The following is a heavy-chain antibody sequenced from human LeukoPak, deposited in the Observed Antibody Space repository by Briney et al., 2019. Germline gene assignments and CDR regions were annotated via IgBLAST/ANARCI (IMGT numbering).Heavy chain of an antibody. CDR2: ISSSSSYI. Sequence: GGSLSLSCAASGFTFSSYGMSWVRQAPGKGLEWVSSISSSSSYIYYADSVKGRFTISRDNAKNSLYLQMNSLRAENTAVYYCARYTNLFPWGQGTLVTVSS. CDR3: ARYTNLFP. J-gene: IGHJ5*02. D-gene: IGHD3-10*01. V-gene: IGHV3-21*01. CDR1: GFTFSSYG.